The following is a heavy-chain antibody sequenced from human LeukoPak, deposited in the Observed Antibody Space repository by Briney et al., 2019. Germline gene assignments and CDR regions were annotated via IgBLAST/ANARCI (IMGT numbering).Heavy chain of an antibody. Sequence: KPSETLSLTCTVSGDSISSSRYYWGRIRQPPGKGLEWIGRIYYSGSTYYNPSLKSRVTISVDTSKNQFSLKLSSVTAADMAVYYCARNLYDYVWGSYRYTAYYFDYWGQGTLVTVSS. CDR2: IYYSGST. J-gene: IGHJ4*02. CDR3: ARNLYDYVWGSYRYTAYYFDY. CDR1: GDSISSSRYY. D-gene: IGHD3-16*02. V-gene: IGHV4-39*01.